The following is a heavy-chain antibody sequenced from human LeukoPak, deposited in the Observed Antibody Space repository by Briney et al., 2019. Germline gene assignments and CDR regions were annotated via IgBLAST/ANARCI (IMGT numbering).Heavy chain of an antibody. CDR3: ARDSYSSSWLQQYNWFDP. V-gene: IGHV4-38-2*02. D-gene: IGHD6-13*01. CDR2: IYHSGST. Sequence: PSETLSLTCTVSGYSISSGYYWGWIRQPPGKGLGWVGSIYHSGSTYYNPSLKSRITISVDTSKNPFSLKLSSVTAADTAVYYCARDSYSSSWLQQYNWFDPWGQGSLVTVSS. J-gene: IGHJ5*02. CDR1: GYSISSGYY.